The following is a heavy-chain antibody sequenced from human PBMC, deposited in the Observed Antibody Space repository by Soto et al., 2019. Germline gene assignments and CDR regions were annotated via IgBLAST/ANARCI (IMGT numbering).Heavy chain of an antibody. CDR1: GGTFRNDI. CDR2: SIPLLDTT. J-gene: IGHJ4*02. V-gene: IGHV1-69*08. D-gene: IGHD5-12*01. CDR3: VRNSPIGSTFSGYDGIDY. Sequence: QVQLVQSGAEVKKPGSSVKVSCKTSGGTFRNDIITWVRQAPGQGLEWIGRSIPLLDTTNYAQSFQGRVTITADKSPGTAYMELNSLRFEDTAVYFCVRNSPIGSTFSGYDGIDYWGQGTLVTVSS.